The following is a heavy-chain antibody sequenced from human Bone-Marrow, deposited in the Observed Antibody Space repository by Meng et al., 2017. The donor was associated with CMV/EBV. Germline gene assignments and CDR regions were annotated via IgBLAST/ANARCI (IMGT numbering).Heavy chain of an antibody. CDR1: GFTFSSYA. CDR3: ARPYRFSNHYYYYGMDV. D-gene: IGHD4-11*01. V-gene: IGHV3-30-3*01. Sequence: GESLKISCAASGFTFSSYAMHWVRQAPGKGLEWVAVISYDGSNKYYADSVKGRFTISRDNSKNALYLQMNSLRAEDTAVYYGARPYRFSNHYYYYGMDVWGQGTTVTVSS. CDR2: ISYDGSNK. J-gene: IGHJ6*02.